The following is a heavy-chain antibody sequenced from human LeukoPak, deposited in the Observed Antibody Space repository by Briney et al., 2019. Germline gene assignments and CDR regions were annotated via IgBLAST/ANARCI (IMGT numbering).Heavy chain of an antibody. CDR3: ARDANTTASYWYFDL. CDR2: MCADGSNE. V-gene: IGHV3-33*08. Sequence: GGPLSLSCTASGFTHSYYGVHWLRQAPGKALEWVALMCADGSNENYADSVRGRFTIYRDTSTNTLYLKIHTLSAEDRAVYYCARDANTTASYWYFDLWRRGTQVTVHS. J-gene: IGHJ2*01. CDR1: GFTHSYYG. D-gene: IGHD2/OR15-2a*01.